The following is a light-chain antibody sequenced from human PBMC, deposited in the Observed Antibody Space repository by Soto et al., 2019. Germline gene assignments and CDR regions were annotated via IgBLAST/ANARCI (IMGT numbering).Light chain of an antibody. Sequence: SYELTQPPSVSVAPGKTARITCGGNNIGRKSVHWYQQKAGHAPVLVIFYDSDRPSGIPERFSGSNSGNTATLTISRVEAGDEADYFCQVWDSSSHHVIFGGGTKLTVL. V-gene: IGLV3-21*04. CDR3: QVWDSSSHHVI. J-gene: IGLJ2*01. CDR2: YDS. CDR1: NIGRKS.